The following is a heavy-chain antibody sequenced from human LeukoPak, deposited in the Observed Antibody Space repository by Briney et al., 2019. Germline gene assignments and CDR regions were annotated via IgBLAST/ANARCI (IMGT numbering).Heavy chain of an antibody. D-gene: IGHD3-10*01. CDR1: GFTFSSYE. V-gene: IGHV3-48*03. CDR3: AREEGTPYFDY. J-gene: IGHJ4*02. Sequence: GGSLRLSCAASGFTFSSYEMNWVRQAPGKGLEWVPYISSSGSTIYYADSVKGRFTISRDNAKNSLYLQMNSLRAEDTAVYYCAREEGTPYFDYWGQGTLVTVSS. CDR2: ISSSGSTI.